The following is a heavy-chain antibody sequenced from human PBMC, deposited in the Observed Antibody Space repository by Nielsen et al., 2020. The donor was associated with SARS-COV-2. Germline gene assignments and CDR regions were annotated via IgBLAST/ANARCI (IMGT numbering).Heavy chain of an antibody. D-gene: IGHD5-24*01. CDR1: GFTFDDYA. CDR3: AKAFPNSRDGYNDY. CDR2: ISWNSGSI. J-gene: IGHJ4*02. V-gene: IGHV3-9*01. Sequence: GGSLRLSCAASGFTFDDYAMHWVRQAPGKGLEWVSGISWNSGSIGYADSVKGRFTISRDNAKNSLYLQMNSLRAEDTALYYCAKAFPNSRDGYNDYWGQGTLVTVSS.